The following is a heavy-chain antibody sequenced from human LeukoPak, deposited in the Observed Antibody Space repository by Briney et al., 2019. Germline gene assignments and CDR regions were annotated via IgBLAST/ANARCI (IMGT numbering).Heavy chain of an antibody. CDR3: AKVRLRAQKYYYYGMDV. CDR1: GFTFSSYA. Sequence: PGGSLRLSCAASGFTFSSYAMSWVRQAPGKGLEWVSAISGSGGSTYYADSVKGRFTISRDNSKNTLYLQMNSLRAEDTAVYYCAKVRLRAQKYYYYGMDVWGQGTTVTVSS. J-gene: IGHJ6*02. CDR2: ISGSGGST. D-gene: IGHD1-1*01. V-gene: IGHV3-23*01.